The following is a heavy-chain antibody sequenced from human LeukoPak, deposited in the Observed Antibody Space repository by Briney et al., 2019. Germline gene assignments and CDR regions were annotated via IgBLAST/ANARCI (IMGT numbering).Heavy chain of an antibody. CDR1: GYTFTSYD. Sequence: GASVKVSCKASGYTFTSYDINWVRQATGQGLERMGWMNPNSGNTGYAQKFQGRVTMTRNTSISTAYMQLSSLRSEDTAVYYCARGQAGTLDFDYCGQGTLVTVSS. CDR3: ARGQAGTLDFDY. D-gene: IGHD1-1*01. CDR2: MNPNSGNT. V-gene: IGHV1-8*01. J-gene: IGHJ4*02.